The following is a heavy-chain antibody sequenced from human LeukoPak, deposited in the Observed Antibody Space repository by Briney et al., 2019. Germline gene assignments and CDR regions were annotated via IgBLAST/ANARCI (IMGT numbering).Heavy chain of an antibody. Sequence: GGSLRLSCAASGFTFSSYGMSWVRQAPGKGLEWVSAISGSGGSTYYADSVKDRFTISRDNSKNTLYLQTNRLRDDDPAMYYCAKETPSYGSASLGHYWGEATLVTVP. J-gene: IGHJ1*01. CDR3: AKETPSYGSASLGHY. D-gene: IGHD3-10*01. CDR2: ISGSGGST. CDR1: GFTFSSYG. V-gene: IGHV3-23*01.